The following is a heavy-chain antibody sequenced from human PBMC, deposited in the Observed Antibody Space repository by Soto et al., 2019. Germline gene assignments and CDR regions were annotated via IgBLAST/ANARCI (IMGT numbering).Heavy chain of an antibody. CDR1: GYSISSGYY. Sequence: NPSETLSLTCAVSGYSISSGYYWGWIRQPPGKGLEWIGSIYHSGSTYYNPSLKSRVTISVDTSKNQFSLKLSSVTAADTAVYYCAISPGIAAAGTFFDYWGQGTLVTVSS. V-gene: IGHV4-38-2*01. CDR3: AISPGIAAAGTFFDY. J-gene: IGHJ4*02. D-gene: IGHD6-13*01. CDR2: IYHSGST.